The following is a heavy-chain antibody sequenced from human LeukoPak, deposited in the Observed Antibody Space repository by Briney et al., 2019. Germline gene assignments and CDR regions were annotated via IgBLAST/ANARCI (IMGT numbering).Heavy chain of an antibody. V-gene: IGHV3-30-3*01. CDR3: ARAWENYDYVWGSYRLLGY. CDR1: GFPFNTYA. CDR2: ISYDGTNK. D-gene: IGHD3-16*02. Sequence: PGGSLRLSCAASGFPFNTYAMNWVRQAPGKGLEWVAAISYDGTNKYYGDSVKGRFTISRDNAKNTLYLQMNSLRAEDTAVYYCARAWENYDYVWGSYRLLGYWGQGTLVTVSS. J-gene: IGHJ4*02.